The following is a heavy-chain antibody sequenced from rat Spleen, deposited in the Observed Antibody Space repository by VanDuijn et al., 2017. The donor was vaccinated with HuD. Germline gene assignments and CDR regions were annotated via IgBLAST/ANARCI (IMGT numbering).Heavy chain of an antibody. CDR1: GFTFNNYW. CDR3: TTVDYSSYIDYYVMDA. Sequence: EVQLVESGGGLVQPGRSLKLSCVASGFTFNNYWMTWIRQAPGKGLEWVASITNTCGSTYYPDSVKGRFTISRDNAKSTLYLQMNSLRSEDTATYYCTTVDYSSYIDYYVMDAWGQGASVTVSS. V-gene: IGHV5-31*01. CDR2: ITNTCGST. J-gene: IGHJ4*01. D-gene: IGHD1-2*01.